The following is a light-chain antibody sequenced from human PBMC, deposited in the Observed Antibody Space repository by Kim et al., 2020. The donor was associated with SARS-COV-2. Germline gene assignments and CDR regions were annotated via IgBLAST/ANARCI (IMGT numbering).Light chain of an antibody. CDR1: SGHSSDI. CDR2: LERGGPY. CDR3: ETWDRTTRV. V-gene: IGLV4-60*03. J-gene: IGLJ3*02. Sequence: SSVKLTCTLSSGHSSDIIAWHQQQPGRAPRYLMKLERGGPYDKGSGVPDRFSGSSSGADRYLTISHLQSEDEADYYCETWDRTTRVFGGGTQLTVL.